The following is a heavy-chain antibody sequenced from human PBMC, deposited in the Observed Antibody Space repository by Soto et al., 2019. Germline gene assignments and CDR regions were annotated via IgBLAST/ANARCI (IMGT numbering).Heavy chain of an antibody. CDR2: IIPIFGTA. D-gene: IGHD4-17*01. V-gene: IGHV1-69*13. Sequence: SVKVSCKASGGTFSSYAISWVRQAPGRGLEWMGGIIPIFGTANYAQKFQGRVTITADESTSTAYMELSSLRSEDTAVYYCARPTVHSFGSYYYGMDVWGQGTTVTVSS. J-gene: IGHJ6*02. CDR3: ARPTVHSFGSYYYGMDV. CDR1: GGTFSSYA.